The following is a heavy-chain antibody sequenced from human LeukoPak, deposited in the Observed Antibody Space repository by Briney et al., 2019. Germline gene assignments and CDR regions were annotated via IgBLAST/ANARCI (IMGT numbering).Heavy chain of an antibody. CDR1: GFTFSSYA. D-gene: IGHD3-22*01. CDR2: ISGSGGST. V-gene: IGHV3-23*01. Sequence: GGSLRLSCAASGFTFSSYAMSWVRQAPGKGLEWVSAISGSGGSTYYAGSVKGRFTISRDNSKNTLYLQMNSLRAEDTAVYYCAKGAQRNYYDSSGSPFDYWGQGTLVTVSS. CDR3: AKGAQRNYYDSSGSPFDY. J-gene: IGHJ4*02.